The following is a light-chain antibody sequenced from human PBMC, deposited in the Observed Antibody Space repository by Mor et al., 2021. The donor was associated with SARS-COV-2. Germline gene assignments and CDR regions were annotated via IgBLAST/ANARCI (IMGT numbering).Light chain of an antibody. Sequence: HPGKAPKLMLYDDTKRPSGVPDRFSGSKSGNTASLTISGLQAEDEADYYCCSYAGSPYVFGTGTKVTVL. V-gene: IGLV2-11*01. CDR2: DDT. CDR3: CSYAGSPYV. J-gene: IGLJ1*01.